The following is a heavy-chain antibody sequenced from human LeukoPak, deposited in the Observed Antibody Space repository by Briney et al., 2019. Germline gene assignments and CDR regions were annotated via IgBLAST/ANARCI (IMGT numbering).Heavy chain of an antibody. CDR1: GASISSYY. V-gene: IGHV4-59*08. J-gene: IGHJ3*01. Sequence: SETLSLTCTVSGASISSYYWSWIRQPPGKGLEWIGYIFQTGHSNYNPSLKGRVTISVDTSKNQLSLKLYSVTVADTAIYYCARHPFSDGFDFWGQGTMVTVSS. CDR3: ARHPFSDGFDF. CDR2: IFQTGHS.